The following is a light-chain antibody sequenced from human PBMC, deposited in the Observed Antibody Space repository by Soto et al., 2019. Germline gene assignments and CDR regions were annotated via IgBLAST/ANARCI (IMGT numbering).Light chain of an antibody. Sequence: QSALTQPAPVSGSPGQSITISCTGTHSDVGSYNLVSWYQQHPGKAPKLMIYEGTKRPSGVSDRFSGSKSGNTASLTISGLEAEDEADYYCCSYAGSFSVVFGGGTKLTVL. CDR1: HSDVGSYNL. CDR3: CSYAGSFSVV. CDR2: EGT. J-gene: IGLJ2*01. V-gene: IGLV2-23*01.